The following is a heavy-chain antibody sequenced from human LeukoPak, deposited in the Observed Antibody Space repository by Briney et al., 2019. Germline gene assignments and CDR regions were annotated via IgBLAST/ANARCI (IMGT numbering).Heavy chain of an antibody. V-gene: IGHV4-39*01. CDR2: IYYSGST. CDR1: GGSIRSSSYY. Sequence: NPSETLSLTCTVSGGSIRSSSYYWGWIRQPPGKGLEWIGSIYYSGSTYYNPSLKSRVTISVDTSKNQFSLKLSSVTAADTAVYYCAGQWLVLTALDYWGQGTLVTVSS. D-gene: IGHD6-19*01. CDR3: AGQWLVLTALDY. J-gene: IGHJ4*02.